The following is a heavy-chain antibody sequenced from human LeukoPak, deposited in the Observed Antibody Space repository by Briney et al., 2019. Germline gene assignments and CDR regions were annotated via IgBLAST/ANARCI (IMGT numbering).Heavy chain of an antibody. CDR1: GLRINNYA. CDR3: VRDSPHWTLHY. V-gene: IGHV3-33*01. D-gene: IGHD1-1*01. J-gene: IGHJ4*02. Sequence: PGGSLRLSCAASGLRINNYAMHWVRQAPGKGLEWVAILWSNGNTRFYADSVKGRFTISRDTSTNTLYLHMDSLRVEDTAVYHCVRDSPHWTLHYWGQGTLVTVSS. CDR2: LWSNGNTR.